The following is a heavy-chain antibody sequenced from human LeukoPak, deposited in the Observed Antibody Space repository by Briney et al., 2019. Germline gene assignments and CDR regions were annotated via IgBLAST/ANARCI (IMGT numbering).Heavy chain of an antibody. J-gene: IGHJ3*02. CDR2: IYYSGGT. Sequence: SETLSLTCTVSGGSVSSGSYYWSWIRQPPGKGLEWIGYIYYSGGTNYNPSLKSRVTISVDTSKNQFSLKLSSVTAADTAVYYCARDPIAVAAAFDIWGQGTMVTVSS. CDR1: GGSVSSGSYY. V-gene: IGHV4-61*01. CDR3: ARDPIAVAAAFDI. D-gene: IGHD6-19*01.